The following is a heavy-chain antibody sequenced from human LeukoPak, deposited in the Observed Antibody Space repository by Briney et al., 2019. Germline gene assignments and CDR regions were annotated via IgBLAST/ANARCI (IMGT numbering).Heavy chain of an antibody. CDR2: ISGGGGTT. CDR1: GFTFSSYA. Sequence: PGGSLRLSCAASGFTFSSYAMSWVRQAPGKGLEWVSAISGGGGTTNYADSVKGRFTISRDNSKNTLYLQMSSLRAEDTAVYHCAKTLSSSGSYNHPDFDYWGQGTLVTVSS. D-gene: IGHD3-10*01. J-gene: IGHJ4*02. V-gene: IGHV3-23*01. CDR3: AKTLSSSGSYNHPDFDY.